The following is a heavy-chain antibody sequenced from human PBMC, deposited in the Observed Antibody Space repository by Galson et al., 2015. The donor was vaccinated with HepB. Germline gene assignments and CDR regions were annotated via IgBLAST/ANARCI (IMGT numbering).Heavy chain of an antibody. V-gene: IGHV3-33*01. J-gene: IGHJ3*02. D-gene: IGHD2-15*01. Sequence: SLRLSCAASGFTFSNYGMHWVRQAPGKGLQWVAVIWHDGSNTYYGDSVKGRFTISRDNSKTTLYLQMNRLRPEDTAVYYCARTDIGLHDAFDIWGQGTMVTVSS. CDR2: IWHDGSNT. CDR1: GFTFSNYG. CDR3: ARTDIGLHDAFDI.